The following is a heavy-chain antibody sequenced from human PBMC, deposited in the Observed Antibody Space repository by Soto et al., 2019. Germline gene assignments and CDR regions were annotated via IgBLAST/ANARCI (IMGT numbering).Heavy chain of an antibody. V-gene: IGHV4-39*01. Sequence: QLQLQESGPGLVKPSETLSLTCTVSGGSISSSSFFWGWIRQPPGKGLEWIGSIYYTGSTRCDPSLESRATIPKETSKNKFSLKLSSGPAADRVVYYWGRKRSIAGRPFYDCFDIWAKGTMVTVSS. CDR3: GRKRSIAGRPFYDCFDI. D-gene: IGHD6-6*01. CDR1: GGSISSSSFF. CDR2: IYYTGST. J-gene: IGHJ3*02.